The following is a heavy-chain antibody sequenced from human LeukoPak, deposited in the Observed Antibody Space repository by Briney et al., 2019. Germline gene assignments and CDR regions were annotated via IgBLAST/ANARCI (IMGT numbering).Heavy chain of an antibody. Sequence: PSETLSLTCAVSGGSISSGGYSWSWIRQPPGKGLEWIGYIYRSGSTYYNPSLKSQVTISVDRSKNQFSLKLSSVTAADTAVYYCARVLHSSGIYYFDYWGQGTLVTVSS. CDR1: GGSISSGGYS. J-gene: IGHJ4*02. CDR3: ARVLHSSGIYYFDY. CDR2: IYRSGST. V-gene: IGHV4-30-2*01. D-gene: IGHD3-22*01.